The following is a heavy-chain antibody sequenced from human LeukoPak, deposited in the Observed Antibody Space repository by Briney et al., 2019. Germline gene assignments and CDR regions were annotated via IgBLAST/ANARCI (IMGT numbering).Heavy chain of an antibody. J-gene: IGHJ4*02. Sequence: GGSLRLSCAASGFTFSTYSMNWVRQAPGKGLEWVSYISSSSSTIYYADSVKGRFTISRDNAKNSLYLQMNSLRAEDTAVYYCARTRFLEDFDYWGQGTLVTVSS. D-gene: IGHD3-3*01. CDR3: ARTRFLEDFDY. CDR2: ISSSSSTI. V-gene: IGHV3-48*01. CDR1: GFTFSTYS.